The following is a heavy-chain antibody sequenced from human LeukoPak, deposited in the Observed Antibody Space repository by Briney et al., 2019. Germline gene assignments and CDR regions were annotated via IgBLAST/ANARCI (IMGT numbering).Heavy chain of an antibody. CDR3: ARVLPVASRDY. CDR1: GFSFSTYW. CDR2: IKQDGSDK. D-gene: IGHD2-2*01. J-gene: IGHJ4*02. V-gene: IGHV3-7*01. Sequence: GGALRLPYAACGFSFSTYWMSWVRQAAGTGLEWVANIKQDGSDKFYVDSVKGRFTISRDNAKNSMYLQMNSLRAEDTALYYCARVLPVASRDYWGQGTLVTVSS.